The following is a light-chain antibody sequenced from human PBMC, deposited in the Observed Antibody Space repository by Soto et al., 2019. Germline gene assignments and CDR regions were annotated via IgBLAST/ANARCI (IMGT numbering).Light chain of an antibody. J-gene: IGKJ4*01. V-gene: IGKV2-28*01. CDR3: MQSLQARVT. Sequence: DIVMTQSPLSLPVTPGEPAFISCRSSQSLLHSNGYNYLDWYLQKPGQSPQLLIYLGSNRASGVPDRFGGGGSGTDFTLKISRVEAEDVGVYYCMQSLQARVTFGGGTKVEIK. CDR1: QSLLHSNGYNY. CDR2: LGS.